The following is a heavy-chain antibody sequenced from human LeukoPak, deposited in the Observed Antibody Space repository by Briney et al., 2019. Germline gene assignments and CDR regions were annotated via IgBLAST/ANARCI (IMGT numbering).Heavy chain of an antibody. V-gene: IGHV4-39*01. Sequence: SETLSLTCTVSGGSLSSTRYYWGWIRQPPEKGLEWIVSIYYRGSTYYNTSLKSRDTISLDTPQNQFSLTLSSVSAPHTPVCFGARHPHQLLWLSWLDPWGQGTLCTVSS. D-gene: IGHD2-2*01. CDR1: GGSLSSTRYY. J-gene: IGHJ5*02. CDR2: IYYRGST. CDR3: ARHPHQLLWLSWLDP.